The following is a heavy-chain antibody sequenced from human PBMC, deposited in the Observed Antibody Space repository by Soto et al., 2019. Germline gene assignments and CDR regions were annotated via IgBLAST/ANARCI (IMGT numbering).Heavy chain of an antibody. D-gene: IGHD2-21*01. CDR2: ILYSGTT. V-gene: IGHV4-39*01. Sequence: QLQLQEAGPGLVKSSETLSLTCTVSGGSISKSNYCWGWIRPAPWKGLEWIASILYSGTTSYNSSLKSRVASSVDTSKNQFSLELNSVTAADTAVYYCARLGWGNGDSDYWGQGTLVTVSS. J-gene: IGHJ4*02. CDR3: ARLGWGNGDSDY. CDR1: GGSISKSNYC.